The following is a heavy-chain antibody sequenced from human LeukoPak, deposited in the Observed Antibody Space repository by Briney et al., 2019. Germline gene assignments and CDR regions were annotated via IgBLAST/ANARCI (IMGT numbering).Heavy chain of an antibody. CDR2: LSYDGSKK. CDR3: AKDLSIRGIMHY. V-gene: IGHV3-30*18. CDR1: GFTFSSYG. J-gene: IGHJ4*02. D-gene: IGHD3-10*01. Sequence: GGSLRLSCAASGFTFSSYGMHWVRQAPGKGLEWVAVLSYDGSKKYYADSVKGRFSISRDNPKNTLYLQMNSLRPEDTAVYYCAKDLSIRGIMHYWGQGTLVTVSS.